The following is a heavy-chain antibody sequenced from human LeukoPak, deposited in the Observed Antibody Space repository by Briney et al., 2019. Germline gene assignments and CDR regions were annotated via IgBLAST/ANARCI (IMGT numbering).Heavy chain of an antibody. D-gene: IGHD3-10*01. CDR1: GGSISSSYY. CDR3: ARDPGRGSGMGYYMDV. CDR2: IYYSGST. Sequence: SGTLSLTCAVSGGSISSSYYWSWIRQPPGKGLEWIGYIYYSGSTNYNPSLKSRVTISVDTSKNQFSLKLSSVTAADTAVYYCARDPGRGSGMGYYMDVWGKGTTVTVSS. J-gene: IGHJ6*03. V-gene: IGHV4-61*01.